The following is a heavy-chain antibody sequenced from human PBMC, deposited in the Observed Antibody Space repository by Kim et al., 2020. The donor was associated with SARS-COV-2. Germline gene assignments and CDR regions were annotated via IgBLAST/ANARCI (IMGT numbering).Heavy chain of an antibody. Sequence: NYNPSKQSSVTKSVDTAKNQFSLELSSVTDADTAVYYCARDGYKAGAFDIWGQGTMVTVSS. CDR3: ARDGYKAGAFDI. D-gene: IGHD5-12*01. J-gene: IGHJ3*02. V-gene: IGHV4-59*01.